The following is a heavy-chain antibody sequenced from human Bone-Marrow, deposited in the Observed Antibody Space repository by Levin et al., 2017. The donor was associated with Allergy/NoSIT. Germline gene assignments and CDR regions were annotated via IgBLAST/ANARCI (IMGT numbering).Heavy chain of an antibody. CDR2: ISHRGTT. CDR3: ARGLLAWSTSTRVFTYYGMDV. D-gene: IGHD3-10*01. CDR1: GGSLSGYL. J-gene: IGHJ6*02. V-gene: IGHV4-34*01. Sequence: KTSETLSLSCGIHGGSLSGYLWSWIRQPPGKGLEWIGEISHRGTTGYNPSLKSRVIISLDTSKNQVSLNLTSVTAADTAVYFCARGLLAWSTSTRVFTYYGMDVWGQGTPVTVSS.